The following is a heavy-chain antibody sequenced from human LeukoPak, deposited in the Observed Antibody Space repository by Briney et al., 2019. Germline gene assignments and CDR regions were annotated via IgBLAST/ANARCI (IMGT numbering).Heavy chain of an antibody. CDR3: ARLVWLGESPGSWFDS. CDR2: IHYSGST. Sequence: SETLSLTCSVSGGSITSHFWSWIRQPPGKGLEWIGYIHYSGSTNYNPSLKSRVTISPDTSKNQLFLKLNSVTAADTAVYYCARLVWLGESPGSWFDSWGQGTLVTVSS. D-gene: IGHD3-10*01. CDR1: GGSITSHF. J-gene: IGHJ5*01. V-gene: IGHV4-59*11.